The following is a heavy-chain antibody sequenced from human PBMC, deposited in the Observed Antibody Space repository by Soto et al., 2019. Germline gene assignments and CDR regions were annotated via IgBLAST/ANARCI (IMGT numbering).Heavy chain of an antibody. J-gene: IGHJ4*02. CDR2: IIPILGIA. D-gene: IGHD1-26*01. Sequence: QVQLVQSGAEVKKPGSSVKVSCKASGGTFSSYTISWVRQAPGQGLEWMGRIIPILGIANYAQKFQGRVTITADKSTSTAYMELSSLRSEDTAVYYCARDQGPSIKKGELRNWGQGTLVTVSS. CDR1: GGTFSSYT. V-gene: IGHV1-69*08. CDR3: ARDQGPSIKKGELRN.